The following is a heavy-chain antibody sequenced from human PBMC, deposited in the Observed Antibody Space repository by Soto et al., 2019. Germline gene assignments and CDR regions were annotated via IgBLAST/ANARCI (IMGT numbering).Heavy chain of an antibody. CDR2: ISSSSSTI. CDR3: AREVATNLLEFGELPTVDN. J-gene: IGHJ4*02. V-gene: IGHV3-48*01. D-gene: IGHD3-10*01. Sequence: WVSKKTGKGLEWVSYISSSSSTIYYADSVKGRFTISRDNAKNSLYLQMNSLRAEDTAVYYCAREVATNLLEFGELPTVDNWGEGPLVTVSS.